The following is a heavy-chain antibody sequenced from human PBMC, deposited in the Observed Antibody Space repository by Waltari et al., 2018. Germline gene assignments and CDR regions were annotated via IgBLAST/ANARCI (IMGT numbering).Heavy chain of an antibody. CDR2: IIPIFGTA. D-gene: IGHD3-9*01. V-gene: IGHV1-69*05. CDR1: GGTLSSYA. Sequence: QVQLVQSGAEVKKPGSSVKVSCKASGGTLSSYAISWVRQAPGQGLGWMGGIIPIFGTANYAQKFQGRVTITTDESTSTAYMELNSLRSEDTAVYYCARSGYDILTGYYYYYYYMDVWGKGTTVTVSS. CDR3: ARSGYDILTGYYYYYYYMDV. J-gene: IGHJ6*03.